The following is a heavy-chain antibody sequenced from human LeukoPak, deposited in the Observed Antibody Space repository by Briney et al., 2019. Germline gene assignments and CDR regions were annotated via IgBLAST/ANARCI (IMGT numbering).Heavy chain of an antibody. V-gene: IGHV1-2*02. CDR2: INPNSGGT. Sequence: ASVKVSCKASGYTFTGYYMHWVRQAPGQGLEWMEWINPNSGGTNYAQKFQGRVTMTRDTSISTAYMELSRLRSDDTAVYYCARAPVGRFLEWLLPLESFDIWGQGTMVTVSS. D-gene: IGHD3-3*01. CDR1: GYTFTGYY. J-gene: IGHJ3*02. CDR3: ARAPVGRFLEWLLPLESFDI.